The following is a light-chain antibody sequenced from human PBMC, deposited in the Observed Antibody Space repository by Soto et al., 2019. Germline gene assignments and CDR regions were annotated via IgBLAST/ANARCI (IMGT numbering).Light chain of an antibody. Sequence: QSVLTQPASVSGSPGQSITISCTGTSSDVGGYNYVSWCQQHPGKAPKLMIYDVSNRPSGVSNRFSGSKSGNTASLTISGLQGEDEADYYCSSYTSSSTLGVFGTGTKVTVL. CDR2: DVS. CDR3: SSYTSSSTLGV. V-gene: IGLV2-14*01. CDR1: SSDVGGYNY. J-gene: IGLJ1*01.